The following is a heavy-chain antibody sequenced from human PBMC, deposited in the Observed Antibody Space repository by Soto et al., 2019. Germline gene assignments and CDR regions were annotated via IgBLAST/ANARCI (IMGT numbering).Heavy chain of an antibody. J-gene: IGHJ5*02. V-gene: IGHV3-21*01. CDR3: ARFPSGFSSGGYYWFDP. D-gene: IGHD1-26*01. CDR2: ISSSSSDI. CDR1: GFTFSSYS. Sequence: PGGSLRLSCAASGFTFSSYSMNWVRQAQGKGLEWVSSISSSSSDIYYADSVKGRFTISRDNAKNSLYLQMNSLWAEDTAVYYCARFPSGFSSGGYYWFDPWGQGTLVTVSS.